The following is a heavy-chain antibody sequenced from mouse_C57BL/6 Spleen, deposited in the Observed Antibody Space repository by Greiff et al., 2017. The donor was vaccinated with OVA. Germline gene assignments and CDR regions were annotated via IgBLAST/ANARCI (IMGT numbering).Heavy chain of an antibody. J-gene: IGHJ2*01. D-gene: IGHD6-1*01. Sequence: EVHLVEPGGDLVKPGGSLKLSCAASGFTFSSYGMSWVRQTPDKRLEWVATISSGGSYTYYPDSVKGRFTISRDNAKNTLYLQMSSLKSEDTAMYYCARLLYYFDYWGQGTTLTVSS. V-gene: IGHV5-6*01. CDR1: GFTFSSYG. CDR3: ARLLYYFDY. CDR2: ISSGGSYT.